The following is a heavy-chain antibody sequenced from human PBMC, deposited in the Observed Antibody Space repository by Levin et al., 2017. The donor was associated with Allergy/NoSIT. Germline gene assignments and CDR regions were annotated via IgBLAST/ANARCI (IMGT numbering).Heavy chain of an antibody. J-gene: IGHJ4*02. Sequence: SETLSLTCTVSGGSISGGGYHWTWIRQHPEKGLEWIGYIYYSGSTFYNPSLKSRLMISVDTSKNQFSLNVSSVTAADTAVYYCAREDGSTVDCRGQGALVTVAS. CDR2: IYYSGST. CDR3: AREDGSTVDC. V-gene: IGHV4-31*03. D-gene: IGHD2-2*03. CDR1: GGSISGGGYH.